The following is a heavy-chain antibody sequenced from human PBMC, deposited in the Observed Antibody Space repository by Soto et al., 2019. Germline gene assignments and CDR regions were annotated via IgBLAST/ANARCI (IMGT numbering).Heavy chain of an antibody. CDR2: IIPILGIA. CDR1: GGTFSSYT. V-gene: IGHV1-69*08. CDR3: ARDNGSRYYYDRSGYL. D-gene: IGHD3-22*01. J-gene: IGHJ5*02. Sequence: QVQLVQSGAEVKKRGSSVKVSCKASGGTFSSYTISWVRQAPGQGLEWMGRIIPILGIANYAQKFQGRVTITADKSTSTAYMELSSLRSEDTAVYYCARDNGSRYYYDRSGYLWGQGTLVTVSS.